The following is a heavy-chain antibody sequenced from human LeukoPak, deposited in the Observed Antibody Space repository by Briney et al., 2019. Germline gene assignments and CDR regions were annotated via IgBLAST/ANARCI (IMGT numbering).Heavy chain of an antibody. CDR1: GFTFSSYG. Sequence: GGSLRLSCAASGFTFSSYGMHWVRQTPGKGLEWVAFIRYDGSNKYYADSVKGRFTISRDNSKNTLYLQMNSLRAEDTAVYYCAKAKGPYYDSSGYLFDYWGQGTLVTVSS. CDR2: IRYDGSNK. V-gene: IGHV3-30*02. D-gene: IGHD3-22*01. J-gene: IGHJ4*02. CDR3: AKAKGPYYDSSGYLFDY.